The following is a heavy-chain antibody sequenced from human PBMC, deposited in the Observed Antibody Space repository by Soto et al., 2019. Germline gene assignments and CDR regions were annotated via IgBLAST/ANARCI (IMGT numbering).Heavy chain of an antibody. CDR1: GGTFSSYT. D-gene: IGHD3-3*01. CDR2: IIPILGIA. J-gene: IGHJ4*02. Sequence: QVQLVQSGAEVKKPGSSVKVSCKASGGTFSSYTISWVRQAPGQGLEWMGRIIPILGIANYAQKFQGRVTITADKSTSTAYMELSSLRSEDTAVYYCARASPRKNDDFWSGYYSLWGQGTLVTVSS. CDR3: ARASPRKNDDFWSGYYSL. V-gene: IGHV1-69*02.